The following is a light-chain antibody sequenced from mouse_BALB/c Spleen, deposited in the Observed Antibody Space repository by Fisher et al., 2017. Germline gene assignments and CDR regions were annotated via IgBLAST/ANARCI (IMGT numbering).Light chain of an antibody. CDR3: QQRSSYPPT. CDR2: YTS. CDR1: SSVNY. J-gene: IGKJ5*01. Sequence: IVITQTTAIMSASPGEKVTMTCSASSSVNYMYWYQQKSDASPKLWIYYTSNLASGVPSRFSGSGSGTSYSLTISRMEAEDAATYYCQQRSSYPPTFGAGTKLELK. V-gene: IGKV4-55*01.